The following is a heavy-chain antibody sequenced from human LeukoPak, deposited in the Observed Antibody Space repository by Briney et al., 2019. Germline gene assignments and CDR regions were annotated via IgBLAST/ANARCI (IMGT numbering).Heavy chain of an antibody. CDR2: INHSGST. D-gene: IGHD5-18*01. J-gene: IGHJ4*02. CDR3: ARGIDGYSYGYYGY. V-gene: IGHV4-34*01. CDR1: GGSFSGYY. Sequence: SETLSLTRAVHGGSFSGYYWSWIRQPPGKGLEWIGEINHSGSTNYNPSLKSRVTISVDTSKNQFSLKLSSVTAADTAVYYCARGIDGYSYGYYGYWGQGTLVTVSS.